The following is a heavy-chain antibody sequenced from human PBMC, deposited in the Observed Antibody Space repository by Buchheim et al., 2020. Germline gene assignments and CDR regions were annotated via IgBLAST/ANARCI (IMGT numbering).Heavy chain of an antibody. CDR1: GDSISAYY. J-gene: IGHJ4*02. Sequence: QVQLQESGPGLVKPSETLSLTCSISGDSISAYYWSWIRQPAGKGLEWIGRIYASGTTSYNSSLKSRVTMTVDTSKNQIPLKVYSGTAADTAVYYCARGSVIFDSTGHQDYYFTHWGQGTL. V-gene: IGHV4-4*07. CDR3: ARGSVIFDSTGHQDYYFTH. CDR2: IYASGTT. D-gene: IGHD2/OR15-2a*01.